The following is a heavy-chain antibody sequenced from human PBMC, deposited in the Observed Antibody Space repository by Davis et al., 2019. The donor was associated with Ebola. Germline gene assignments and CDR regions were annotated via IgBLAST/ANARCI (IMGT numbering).Heavy chain of an antibody. J-gene: IGHJ4*02. D-gene: IGHD2-8*01. Sequence: MPSETLSLTCTVSGGSISSSSYYWGWIRQPPGKGLEWIGTIYYSGSTYYNPSLKSRVTISVDTSKNQFSLKLSSVTAADTAVYYCARRPPDRWVLMVPYLDYWGQGTLVTVSS. CDR3: ARRPPDRWVLMVPYLDY. CDR2: IYYSGST. CDR1: GGSISSSSYY. V-gene: IGHV4-39*01.